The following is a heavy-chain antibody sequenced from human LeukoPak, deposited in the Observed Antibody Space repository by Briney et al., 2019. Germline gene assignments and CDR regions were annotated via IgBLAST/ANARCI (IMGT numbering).Heavy chain of an antibody. Sequence: ASETLSLTCAVSGGSISSRDYSRNWIRQPPGKGLEWIGSVYHGGTTYYNPSLKSRVSISEDRSNNQFFLKLSSVTAADTAMYFCARSPRGNYFDSWGEGTLVTVSS. CDR3: ARSPRGNYFDS. J-gene: IGHJ4*02. D-gene: IGHD6-25*01. CDR2: VYHGGTT. V-gene: IGHV4-30-2*01. CDR1: GGSISSRDYS.